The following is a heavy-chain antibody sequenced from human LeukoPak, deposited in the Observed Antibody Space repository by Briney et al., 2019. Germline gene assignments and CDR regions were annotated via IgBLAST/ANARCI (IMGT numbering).Heavy chain of an antibody. CDR1: GGSISSSNW. CDR2: IYHSGST. CDR3: ASDPLYCSSTSCYYYYGMDV. D-gene: IGHD2-2*01. V-gene: IGHV4-4*02. J-gene: IGHJ6*02. Sequence: SETLSLTCTVSGGSISSSNWWSWVRGPPGKGLEWIGEIYHSGSTNYNPSLKSRVTISVDKSKNQFSLKLSSVTAADTAVYYCASDPLYCSSTSCYYYYGMDVWGQGTTVTVSS.